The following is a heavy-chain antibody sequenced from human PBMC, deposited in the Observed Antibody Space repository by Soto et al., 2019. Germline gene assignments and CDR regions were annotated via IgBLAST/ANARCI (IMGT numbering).Heavy chain of an antibody. J-gene: IGHJ4*02. V-gene: IGHV3-49*03. CDR3: TRVRDGYNLGDVDY. Sequence: GGSLRLSCTASGFTFGDYAMSWFRQAPGKGLEWVGFIRSKAYGGTTEYAASVKGRFTISRDDSKSITYLQMNSLKTEDTAVYYCTRVRDGYNLGDVDYWGQGTLVTVSS. CDR1: GFTFGDYA. CDR2: IRSKAYGGTT. D-gene: IGHD5-12*01.